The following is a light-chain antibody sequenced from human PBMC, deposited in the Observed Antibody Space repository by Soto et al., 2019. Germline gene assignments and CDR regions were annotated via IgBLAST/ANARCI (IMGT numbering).Light chain of an antibody. Sequence: QSALTQAASVSGSPGQSITISCTGTSSDVGGYNYVSWYQQHPGKAPKLMICEVSNRPSGVSNRFSGSKSGNTASLTISGLQAEDEADYYCSSYTSSSTLEVFGGGTKLTVL. J-gene: IGLJ2*01. CDR2: EVS. V-gene: IGLV2-14*01. CDR1: SSDVGGYNY. CDR3: SSYTSSSTLEV.